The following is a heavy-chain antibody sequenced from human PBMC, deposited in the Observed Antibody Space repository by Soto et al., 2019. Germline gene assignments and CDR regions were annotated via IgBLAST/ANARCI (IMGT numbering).Heavy chain of an antibody. J-gene: IGHJ4*02. Sequence: TSETLSLTCTVSGGSISSYYWSWIRQPAGKGLEWIGRIYTSGSTNYNPSLKSRVTMSVDTSKNQFSLKLSSVTAADTAVYYCARGGGIAVAGHFDYWGQGTLVTVSS. V-gene: IGHV4-4*07. D-gene: IGHD6-19*01. CDR1: GGSISSYY. CDR3: ARGGGIAVAGHFDY. CDR2: IYTSGST.